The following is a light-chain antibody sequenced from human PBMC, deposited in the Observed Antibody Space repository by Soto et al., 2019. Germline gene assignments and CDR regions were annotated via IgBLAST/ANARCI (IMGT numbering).Light chain of an antibody. CDR2: EAS. J-gene: IGKJ1*01. CDR1: QSISSW. CDR3: QQSNNYPWT. V-gene: IGKV1-5*03. Sequence: DLQMTQSPSTLSASVGDRVTITCRASQSISSWLAWYQQKPGKAPKLLIYEASNLESGVPSRFSGSGSGTELTLTISSLQPDDFATYYCQQSNNYPWTFGQGTKVDIK.